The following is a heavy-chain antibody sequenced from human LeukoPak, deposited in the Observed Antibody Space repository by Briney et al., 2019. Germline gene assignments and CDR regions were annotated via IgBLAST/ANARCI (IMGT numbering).Heavy chain of an antibody. D-gene: IGHD5-18*01. V-gene: IGHV3-23*01. CDR2: ISGSGVST. Sequence: QSGGSLRLSCAASGFTLRTSGMSWVRQAPGKGLEWVSAISGSGVSTYYADSVKGRFTISRDNSKNTLHLQMNSLRAEDTAVYYCAKEYGYTYGEFDYWGQGTLVTVSS. CDR1: GFTLRTSG. J-gene: IGHJ4*02. CDR3: AKEYGYTYGEFDY.